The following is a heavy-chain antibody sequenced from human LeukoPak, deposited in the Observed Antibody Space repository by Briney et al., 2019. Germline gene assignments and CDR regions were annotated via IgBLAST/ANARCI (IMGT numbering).Heavy chain of an antibody. J-gene: IGHJ4*02. Sequence: SETLSLTCTASGGSISSYYWNWIRQAPGKGLEWIGYIYYSGSTNYNPSLKSRVTISIDTSKNQFSLKLSSVTAADTAVYYCARFLNYDSYYFDYWGQGTLVTVSS. CDR2: IYYSGST. D-gene: IGHD3-9*01. V-gene: IGHV4-59*08. CDR1: GGSISSYY. CDR3: ARFLNYDSYYFDY.